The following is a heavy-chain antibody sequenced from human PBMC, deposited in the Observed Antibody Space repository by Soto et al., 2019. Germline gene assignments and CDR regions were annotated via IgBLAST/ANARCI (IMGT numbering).Heavy chain of an antibody. CDR3: ARDRWDYNSSAYQLQF. D-gene: IGHD3-22*01. V-gene: IGHV1-69*01. Sequence: QEQLVQSGAEVKKPGSSVKVSCKASGVTFNNSAFTWVRQAPGQGLEWMGGFPPLFGTTNHAQKFQGRLSITADESTSTAYMHLRGLRSEDTAIYYCARDRWDYNSSAYQLQFWGQGTLVTVSS. CDR2: FPPLFGTT. CDR1: GVTFNNSA. J-gene: IGHJ4*02.